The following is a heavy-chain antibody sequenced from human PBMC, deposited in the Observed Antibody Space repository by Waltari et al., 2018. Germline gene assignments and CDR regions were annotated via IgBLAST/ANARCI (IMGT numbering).Heavy chain of an antibody. CDR3: ARDQSSSTPYYYGMDV. Sequence: QVQLVESGGGVVQPGRSLRLSCAASGFTFSSYAMPWVRQAPGKGLEWVAVISYDGSNKYYADSVKGRFTISRDNSKNTLYLQMNSLRAEDTAVYYCARDQSSSTPYYYGMDVWGQGTTVTVSS. CDR1: GFTFSSYA. D-gene: IGHD6-6*01. J-gene: IGHJ6*02. V-gene: IGHV3-30-3*01. CDR2: ISYDGSNK.